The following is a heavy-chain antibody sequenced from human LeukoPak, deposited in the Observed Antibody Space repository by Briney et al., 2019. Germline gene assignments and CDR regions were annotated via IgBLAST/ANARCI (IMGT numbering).Heavy chain of an antibody. D-gene: IGHD2-8*01. CDR3: ARGLIPGFLDY. Sequence: GGSLRLSCAASGFTFSSSWMYWVRQAPGKGLVWVSRINSDESITTYADSVKGRFTISRDNAKNTLYLQMNSLRAEDTAVYYCARGLIPGFLDYWGQGTPVTVSS. V-gene: IGHV3-74*01. CDR1: GFTFSSSW. J-gene: IGHJ4*02. CDR2: INSDESIT.